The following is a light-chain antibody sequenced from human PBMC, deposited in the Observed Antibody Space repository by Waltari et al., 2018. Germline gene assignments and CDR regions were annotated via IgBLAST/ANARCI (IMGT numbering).Light chain of an antibody. J-gene: IGKJ1*01. Sequence: IQMSKSPSSLSASLGARVTITCRASQGISSYLNWYQQKPGKAPKLLIYYANSLASGVPSRFSGSGSGTEFTLTISSLQPEDFATYYCQQGNSYPPTFGQGTKVEIK. CDR1: QGISSY. CDR3: QQGNSYPPT. CDR2: YAN. V-gene: IGKV1-13*02.